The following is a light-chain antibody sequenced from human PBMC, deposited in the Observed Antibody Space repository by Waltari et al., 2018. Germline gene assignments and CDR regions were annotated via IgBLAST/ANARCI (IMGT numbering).Light chain of an antibody. V-gene: IGKV3-11*01. J-gene: IGKJ4*01. CDR2: DAS. CDR3: QQQHNWPLT. Sequence: EIVLTQSPAALSLSTGESATLSCRASQDIYRDLCWYHKKPGQAPSLLIHDASTSAAGIAPRFSGGGSGTDFTLTIRSLEPEDFALYYCQQQHNWPLTFGGGTKLEI. CDR1: QDIYRD.